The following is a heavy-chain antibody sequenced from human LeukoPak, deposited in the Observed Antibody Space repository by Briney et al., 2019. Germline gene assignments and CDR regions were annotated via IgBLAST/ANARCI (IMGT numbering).Heavy chain of an antibody. J-gene: IGHJ6*04. CDR3: AELGITMIGGV. V-gene: IGHV3-74*01. D-gene: IGHD3-10*02. CDR1: GFTFSSYG. CDR2: IKTDGSIA. Sequence: TGGSLRLSCAASGFTFSSYGMHWVRQAPGKGPVWVSRIKTDGSIADYADSVKGRFTISRDNAKNTLYLQMNSLRAEDTAVYYCAELGITMIGGVWGKGTTVTISS.